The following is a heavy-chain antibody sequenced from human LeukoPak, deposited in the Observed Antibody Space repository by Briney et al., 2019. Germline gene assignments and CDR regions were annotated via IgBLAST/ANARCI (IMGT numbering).Heavy chain of an antibody. J-gene: IGHJ4*02. V-gene: IGHV3-7*01. Sequence: PGGSLRLSCTASGFTFGDYAMSWVRQAPGKGLEWVGNINQDGTEKHFVDSMRGRFTISRDNAKNSLVLQMNSLTDEDTAMYFCARDLYYFESSGYYASDYWGQGTLVTVSS. CDR1: GFTFGDYA. D-gene: IGHD3-22*01. CDR3: ARDLYYFESSGYYASDY. CDR2: INQDGTEK.